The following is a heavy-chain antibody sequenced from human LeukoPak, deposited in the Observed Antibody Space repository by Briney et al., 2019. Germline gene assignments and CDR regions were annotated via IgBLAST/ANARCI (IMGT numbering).Heavy chain of an antibody. D-gene: IGHD1-7*01. CDR1: GGTFSIYP. J-gene: IGHJ6*03. CDR2: IIPMFGTP. V-gene: IGHV1-69*05. Sequence: SVKVSCKASGGTFSIYPINWVRQAPGQGLEWMGGIIPMFGTPNYAQKFQGRVPITTDESTTTAYMELSSLRSDDTALYFCATETQTGTAGYMDVWGKGTTVLVSS. CDR3: ATETQTGTAGYMDV.